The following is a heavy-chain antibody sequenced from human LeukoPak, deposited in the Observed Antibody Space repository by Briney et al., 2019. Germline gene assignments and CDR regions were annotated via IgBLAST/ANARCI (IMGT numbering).Heavy chain of an antibody. CDR1: GFTFSSYS. CDR2: ISSSGTYI. V-gene: IGHV3-21*01. J-gene: IGHJ4*02. D-gene: IGHD3-10*01. Sequence: GGSLRLSCAASGFTFSSYSMNWVRQAPGKGLEWVSSISSSGTYIYYADSVKGRYTISRDNAKNSLYLQMNSLRAKDTAVYYCARDHGSGSYYFDYWGQGTLVTVSS. CDR3: ARDHGSGSYYFDY.